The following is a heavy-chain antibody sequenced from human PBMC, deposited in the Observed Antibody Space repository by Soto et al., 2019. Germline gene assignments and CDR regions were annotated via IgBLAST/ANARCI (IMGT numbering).Heavy chain of an antibody. CDR2: IYTSGST. J-gene: IGHJ4*02. V-gene: IGHV4-4*07. D-gene: IGHD3-3*01. CDR1: GGSISSYY. Sequence: QVQLQESGPGLVKPSETLSLTCTVSGGSISSYYWSWIRQPAGKGLEWIGRIYTSGSTNYNPSLTSRVTMSVDTSKNQFSLKLSSVTAADTAVYYCARDNELGDFWSGYYTAFDYWGQGTLVTVSS. CDR3: ARDNELGDFWSGYYTAFDY.